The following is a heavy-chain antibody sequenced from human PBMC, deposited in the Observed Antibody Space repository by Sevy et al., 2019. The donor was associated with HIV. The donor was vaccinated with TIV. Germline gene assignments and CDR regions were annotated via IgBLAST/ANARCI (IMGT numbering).Heavy chain of an antibody. V-gene: IGHV4-39*01. CDR1: GGSISSSSYY. CDR3: ARRGIVVVDYAFDI. J-gene: IGHJ3*02. CDR2: IYYSGST. D-gene: IGHD3-22*01. Sequence: SETLSLTCTVSGGSISSSSYYWGWIRQPPGKGLEWIGSIYYSGSTYYNPSLKSRVTISVDTSKNQFPLKLSSVTAADTAVYYCARRGIVVVDYAFDIWGQGTMVTVSS.